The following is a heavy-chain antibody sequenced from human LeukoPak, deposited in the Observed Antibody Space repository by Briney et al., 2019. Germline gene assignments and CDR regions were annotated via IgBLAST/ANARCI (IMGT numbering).Heavy chain of an antibody. D-gene: IGHD3-10*01. Sequence: GGSLRLSCAASGFTFSSYSMNWVRQSPGKGLEWGSYISSSSSTIYYADSVKGRFTISRDNAKNSLYLQMNSLRAEDTAVYYCARELLLWFGESLKTNWFDPWGQGTLVTISS. CDR2: ISSSSSTI. J-gene: IGHJ5*02. CDR3: ARELLLWFGESLKTNWFDP. V-gene: IGHV3-48*01. CDR1: GFTFSSYS.